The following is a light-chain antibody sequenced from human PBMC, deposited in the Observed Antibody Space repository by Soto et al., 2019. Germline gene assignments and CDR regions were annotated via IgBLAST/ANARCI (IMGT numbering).Light chain of an antibody. CDR3: SYRSSATCV. V-gene: IGLV2-18*02. Sequence: QSVLIQSPSVSGSPGQSVTISCTGTSSDVGRYDYVSWYQQHPGTVPKPMIYNLNSQPSGVPDRFSGSQSGNTSSMTISGRQAEDEADYLSSYRSSATCVFGGGTQPTVL. CDR2: NLN. CDR1: SSDVGRYDY. J-gene: IGLJ3*02.